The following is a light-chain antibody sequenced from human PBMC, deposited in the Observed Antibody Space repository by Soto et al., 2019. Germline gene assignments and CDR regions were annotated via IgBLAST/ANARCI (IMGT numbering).Light chain of an antibody. CDR3: AVWDDSRNALV. CDR1: SSNIGSNT. Sequence: QSVLTQPPSASGTPGQRVSISCFGSSSNIGSNTVSWYQQFPGTAPGAAPKLLMYGGNQRPSGVPDRFSGSASGTSASLAISGVQSEDEADYYCAVWDDSRNALVIGGGTKVTVL. J-gene: IGLJ2*01. CDR2: GGN. V-gene: IGLV1-44*01.